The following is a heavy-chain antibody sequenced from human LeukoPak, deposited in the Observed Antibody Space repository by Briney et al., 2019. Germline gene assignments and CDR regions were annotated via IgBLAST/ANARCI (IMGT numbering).Heavy chain of an antibody. CDR3: AKDPGTNYYYGMDV. V-gene: IGHV3-23*01. CDR1: GFTFSSYA. CDR2: ISGSGGST. D-gene: IGHD6-13*01. Sequence: GGSLRLSCAASGFTFSSYAMSWVRQAPGXGLEWVSAISGSGGSTYYADSVKGRFTISRDNSKNTLYLQMNSLRAEDTAVYYCAKDPGTNYYYGMDVWGQGTTVTVSS. J-gene: IGHJ6*02.